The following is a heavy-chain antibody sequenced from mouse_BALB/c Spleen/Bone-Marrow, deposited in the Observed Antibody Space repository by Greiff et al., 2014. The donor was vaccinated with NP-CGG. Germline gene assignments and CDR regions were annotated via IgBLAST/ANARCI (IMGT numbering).Heavy chain of an antibody. J-gene: IGHJ3*01. D-gene: IGHD3-3*01. CDR2: SNPGSGGT. CDR1: GYAFTNYL. CDR3: AGGTIRGFAY. Sequence: VQLQQSGAELVRPGTSVKVSCTASGYAFTNYLIEWIKQRPGQGLEWIGVSNPGSGGTNYNEKFKGKATLTADKPSSNAYIQLSSLTSDDSAVYYCAGGTIRGFAYWGQGTLVTVSA. V-gene: IGHV1-54*01.